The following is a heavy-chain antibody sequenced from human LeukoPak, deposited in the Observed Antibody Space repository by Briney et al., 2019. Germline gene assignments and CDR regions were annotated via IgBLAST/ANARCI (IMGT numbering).Heavy chain of an antibody. CDR3: SRFQDIVVVPAAIVGWALNAFDI. V-gene: IGHV3-21*01. D-gene: IGHD2-2*01. J-gene: IGHJ3*02. Sequence: KAGGSLRPSCAASGFTFSSYSMNWVRQAPGKGLEWVSSISSSSSYIYYADSVKGRFTISRDNAKNSLYLQMNSLRAEDTAVYYCSRFQDIVVVPAAIVGWALNAFDIWGQGTMVTVSS. CDR2: ISSSSSYI. CDR1: GFTFSSYS.